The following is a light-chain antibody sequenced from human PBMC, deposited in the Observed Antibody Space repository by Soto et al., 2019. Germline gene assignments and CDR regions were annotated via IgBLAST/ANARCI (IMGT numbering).Light chain of an antibody. CDR2: SND. CDR3: AAWGASLNGWV. V-gene: IGLV1-44*01. Sequence: VLTHPPSASGTPGQRVTISCSGSSSNIGSNTVNWYQQLPGTAPKLLIYSNDQRPSGVPDRFSGSKSGTSASLAISGLQSEDEADYYCAAWGASLNGWVFGGGTKVTVL. CDR1: SSNIGSNT. J-gene: IGLJ3*02.